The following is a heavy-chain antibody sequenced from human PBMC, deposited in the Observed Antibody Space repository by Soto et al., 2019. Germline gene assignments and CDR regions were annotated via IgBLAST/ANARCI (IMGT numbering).Heavy chain of an antibody. J-gene: IGHJ3*02. D-gene: IGHD2-15*01. V-gene: IGHV1-2*04. CDR3: ARDRCSGGSCYSGDAFDI. CDR1: GYTFTGYY. CDR2: INPNSGGT. Sequence: QVQLVQSGAEVKKPGASVKVSCKASGYTFTGYYMHWVRQAPGQGLEWMGWINPNSGGTNYAQKFQGWVTMTRDTSISTAYMELSRLRSDDTAVYYCARDRCSGGSCYSGDAFDIWGQGTMVTVSS.